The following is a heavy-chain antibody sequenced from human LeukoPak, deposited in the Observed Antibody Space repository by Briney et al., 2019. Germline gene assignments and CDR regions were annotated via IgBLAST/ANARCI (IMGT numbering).Heavy chain of an antibody. Sequence: GGSLRLSCAASGFSFNEYSMYWVRQVPGKGLECVSLITWDGGRTYYADSVKGRFIISRDNSKNSLYLQMNSLRSEDTALYYCAKGHSSSGAYLDHWGQGTLVTVSS. CDR2: ITWDGGRT. V-gene: IGHV3-43*01. D-gene: IGHD6-13*01. CDR1: GFSFNEYS. J-gene: IGHJ4*02. CDR3: AKGHSSSGAYLDH.